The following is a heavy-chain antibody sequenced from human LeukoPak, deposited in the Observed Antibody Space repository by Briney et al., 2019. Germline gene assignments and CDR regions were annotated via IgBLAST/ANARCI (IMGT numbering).Heavy chain of an antibody. V-gene: IGHV3-30-3*01. Sequence: HPGGSLRLSCAASGFTFSSYAMHWVRQAPGKGLEWVAVISYDGSNKYYADSVKGRFTISRDNSKNTLYLQMNSLRAEDTAVYYCARAAGGTAMVTLTGYWGQGTLVTVSS. CDR3: ARAAGGTAMVTLTGY. D-gene: IGHD5-18*01. CDR2: ISYDGSNK. CDR1: GFTFSSYA. J-gene: IGHJ4*02.